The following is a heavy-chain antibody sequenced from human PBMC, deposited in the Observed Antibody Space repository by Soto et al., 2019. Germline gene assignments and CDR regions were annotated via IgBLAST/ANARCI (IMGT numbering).Heavy chain of an antibody. Sequence: SVKVSCKASGGTFSSYAISWVRQAPGQGLEWMGGIIPNFGTANYAQKFQGRVTITADESTSTAYMELSNLRSEDTAVYYCGRRTIFGVVILDYWGQGTLVTVSS. J-gene: IGHJ4*02. CDR3: GRRTIFGVVILDY. V-gene: IGHV1-69*13. D-gene: IGHD3-3*01. CDR1: GGTFSSYA. CDR2: IIPNFGTA.